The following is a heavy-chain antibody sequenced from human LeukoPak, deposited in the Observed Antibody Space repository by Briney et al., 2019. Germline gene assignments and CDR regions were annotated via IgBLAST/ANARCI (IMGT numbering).Heavy chain of an antibody. J-gene: IGHJ5*02. Sequence: KPGGSLRLSCAGSGFTFSDYYMSWIRQAPGKGLEWVSYISSSGSTIYYADSVKGRFTISRDNAKNSLYLQMNSLRAEDTAVYYCARDTELLWFGNNGGFDPWGQGTLVTVSS. CDR2: ISSSGSTI. CDR1: GFTFSDYY. D-gene: IGHD3-10*01. CDR3: ARDTELLWFGNNGGFDP. V-gene: IGHV3-11*04.